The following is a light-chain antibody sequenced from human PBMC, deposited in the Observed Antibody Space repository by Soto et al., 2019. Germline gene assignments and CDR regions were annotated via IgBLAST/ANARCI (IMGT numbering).Light chain of an antibody. Sequence: QSALTQPASVSGSPGQSITISCTGTSSDVGGYNYVSWYQQHPGKAPKLMIYDVSNRPSGVSNRFSGSKSGNTASLTISGLQAEEGADYYCSSYTSGSTLVVFGGGTELTVL. CDR2: DVS. CDR1: SSDVGGYNY. CDR3: SSYTSGSTLVV. J-gene: IGLJ2*01. V-gene: IGLV2-14*01.